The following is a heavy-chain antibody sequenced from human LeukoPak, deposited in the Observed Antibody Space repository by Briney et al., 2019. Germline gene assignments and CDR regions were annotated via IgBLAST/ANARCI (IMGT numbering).Heavy chain of an antibody. Sequence: GGSLRLSCAASGFTFSSYAMSWVRQAPGKGLEWVSGISGSGGSTYYADSVKGRFTISRGNSKNTVYLQMNSLRTEDTAVYYCAKTPKIRGVSNFDYWGQGTLVTVSS. J-gene: IGHJ4*02. CDR1: GFTFSSYA. V-gene: IGHV3-23*01. D-gene: IGHD3-10*01. CDR2: ISGSGGST. CDR3: AKTPKIRGVSNFDY.